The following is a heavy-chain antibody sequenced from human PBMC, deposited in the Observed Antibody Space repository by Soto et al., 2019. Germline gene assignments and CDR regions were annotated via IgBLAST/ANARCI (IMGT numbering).Heavy chain of an antibody. CDR1: GFTFSSYA. J-gene: IGHJ4*02. CDR3: ARRGPGTYFDY. V-gene: IGHV3-23*01. Sequence: GGSLRLSCAASGFTFSSYAMRWVRQAPGKGLEWVSAVSGSGGSTYYADSVKGRFTISRDNSKNTLYLQMNSLRAEDTAVYYCARRGPGTYFDYWGQGTLVTVSS. CDR2: VSGSGGST. D-gene: IGHD6-13*01.